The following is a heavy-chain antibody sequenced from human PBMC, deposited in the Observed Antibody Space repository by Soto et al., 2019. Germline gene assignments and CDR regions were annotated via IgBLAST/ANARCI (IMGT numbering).Heavy chain of an antibody. D-gene: IGHD4-17*01. CDR2: ISYDGSNK. CDR3: ARAYGDYSPFDY. CDR1: GFTFSSYG. J-gene: IGHJ4*02. Sequence: PGGSLRLSCAASGFTFSSYGMNWVRQAPGKGLEWVAVISYDGSNKYYADSVKGRFTISRDNSKNTLYLQMNSLRAEDTAVYYCARAYGDYSPFDYWGQGTLVTVSS. V-gene: IGHV3-30*03.